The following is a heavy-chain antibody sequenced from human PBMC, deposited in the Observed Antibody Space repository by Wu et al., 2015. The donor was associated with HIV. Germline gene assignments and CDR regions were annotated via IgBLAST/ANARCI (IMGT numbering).Heavy chain of an antibody. Sequence: QVQLEQSGAELKKPGSSVKVSCKVSGGSLTNYVITWVRQAPGQGLEWMGWMNPNSGNTGYPQKFQGRVTMTRDTSISTAYMELSSLRSEDTAVYYCAREHASGSPGIDYWGQGTLVTVSS. CDR1: GGSLTNYV. J-gene: IGHJ4*02. V-gene: IGHV1-8*01. D-gene: IGHD3-10*01. CDR3: AREHASGSPGIDY. CDR2: MNPNSGNT.